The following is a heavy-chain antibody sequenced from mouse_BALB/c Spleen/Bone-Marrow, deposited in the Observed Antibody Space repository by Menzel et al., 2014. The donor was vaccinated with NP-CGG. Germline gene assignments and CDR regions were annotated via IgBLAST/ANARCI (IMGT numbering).Heavy chain of an antibody. CDR3: SRGEDYDGYAMDY. CDR2: ISGGSSSI. CDR1: GFTFSNFG. J-gene: IGHJ4*01. D-gene: IGHD2-4*01. V-gene: IGHV5-17*02. Sequence: EVKLVESGGGLVQPGGSRKLSCAASGFTFSNFGMHWVRQAPEKGLEWVAYISGGSSSIYYGDTVKGRFTISRDDPKNTLFLQMTSLRSEDTAMYFCSRGEDYDGYAMDYWGQGTSITVSS.